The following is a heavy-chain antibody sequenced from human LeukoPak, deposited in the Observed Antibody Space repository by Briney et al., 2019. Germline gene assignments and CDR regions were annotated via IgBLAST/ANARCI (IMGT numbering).Heavy chain of an antibody. Sequence: SQTLSLTCTVSGGSISSGDYYWSWIRQPPGKGLEWIGYIYYSGSTYYNPSLKSRVTISVDTSKNQFSLKLSSVTAADTAVYYCAREYSYVSFYYFDYWGQGTLVTVSP. D-gene: IGHD5-18*01. CDR1: GGSISSGDYY. V-gene: IGHV4-30-4*01. CDR3: AREYSYVSFYYFDY. CDR2: IYYSGST. J-gene: IGHJ4*02.